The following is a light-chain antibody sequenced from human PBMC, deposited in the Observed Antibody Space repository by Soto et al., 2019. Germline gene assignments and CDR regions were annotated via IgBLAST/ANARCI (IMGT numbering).Light chain of an antibody. Sequence: QAVVTQPPSVSGAPGQRVTISCAGGSSSIGAGYDVHWYQQVPGTAPKLLIYGNFNRPSGVPDRFSGSKSGTSASLAITGLQAGDEADYYCSSYAGSANLLFGGGTKLTVL. CDR1: SSSIGAGYD. CDR3: SSYAGSANLL. V-gene: IGLV1-40*01. J-gene: IGLJ2*01. CDR2: GNF.